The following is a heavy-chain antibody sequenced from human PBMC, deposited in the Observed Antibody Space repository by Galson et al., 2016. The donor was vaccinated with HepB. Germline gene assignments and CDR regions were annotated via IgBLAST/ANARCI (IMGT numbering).Heavy chain of an antibody. CDR1: GFTFDKYA. V-gene: IGHV3-23*01. CDR2: ISGTGITT. CDR3: AKVGPLRFVEWFYNWFYP. Sequence: SLRLSCAASGFTFDKYAMNWVRQAPGKGLQWVSSISGTGITTYYADSVRGRFTVSRDNSKNTLFLQMSNLRADDTAVYYCAKVGPLRFVEWFYNWFYPWGQGTLVTVSS. J-gene: IGHJ5*02. D-gene: IGHD3-3*01.